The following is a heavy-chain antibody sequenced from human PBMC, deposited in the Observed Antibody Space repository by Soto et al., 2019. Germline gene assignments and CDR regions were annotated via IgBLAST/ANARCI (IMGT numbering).Heavy chain of an antibody. Sequence: QVQLVQSGAEVKKPGSSVKVSCKASAGTFISYAISWVRQAPGQGLEWMGGIIPMFTITNYAQKFQGRVTITADASTSTVYMELSSLRSEDTAVSYCVPLQPSEINGRPGMDVWGQGTTVTVSS. V-gene: IGHV1-69*01. CDR1: AGTFISYA. D-gene: IGHD1-1*01. CDR3: VPLQPSEINGRPGMDV. J-gene: IGHJ6*02. CDR2: IIPMFTIT.